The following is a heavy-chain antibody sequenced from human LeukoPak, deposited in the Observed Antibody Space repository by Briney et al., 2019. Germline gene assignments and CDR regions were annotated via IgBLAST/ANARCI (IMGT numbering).Heavy chain of an antibody. CDR3: VRGTGY. CDR2: ISSNGDNT. V-gene: IGHV3-64D*06. Sequence: GGSRRLSCSVSGFTFSTYVMHWVRQAPGKGLEYVSAISSNGDNTYYADSVKGRFTISRDNSKNTLYLQMSSLRADDTAVYYCVRGTGYWGQGTLVTVSS. CDR1: GFTFSTYV. J-gene: IGHJ4*02.